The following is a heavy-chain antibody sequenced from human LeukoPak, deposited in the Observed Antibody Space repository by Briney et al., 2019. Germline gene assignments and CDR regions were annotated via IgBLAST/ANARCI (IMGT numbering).Heavy chain of an antibody. J-gene: IGHJ6*03. V-gene: IGHV1-69*06. Sequence: SVKVSCKASGGTFSSYAISWVRQAPGQGLEWMGGIIPIFGTANYAQKFQGRVTITADKSTSTAYMELSRLRSDDTAVYYCARADVNYYYGSGSYYKAYYYYYMDVWGKGTTVTISS. CDR2: IIPIFGTA. CDR3: ARADVNYYYGSGSYYKAYYYYYMDV. CDR1: GGTFSSYA. D-gene: IGHD3-10*01.